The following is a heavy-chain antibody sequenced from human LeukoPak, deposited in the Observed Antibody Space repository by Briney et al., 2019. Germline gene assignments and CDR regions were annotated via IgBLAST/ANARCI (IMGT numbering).Heavy chain of an antibody. J-gene: IGHJ4*02. CDR3: ATDRDSSRQKRFDY. D-gene: IGHD6-13*01. CDR2: ISSSSSYI. V-gene: IGHV3-21*01. CDR1: GFTFSSYS. Sequence: GGSLRLSCAASGFTFSSYSMNWVRQAPGKGLEWVSSISSSSSYIYYADSVKGRFTISRDNAKNSLYLQMNSLGAEDTAVYYCATDRDSSRQKRFDYWGQGTLVTVSS.